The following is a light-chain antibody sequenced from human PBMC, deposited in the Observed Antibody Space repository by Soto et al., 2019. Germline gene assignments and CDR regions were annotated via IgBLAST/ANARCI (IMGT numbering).Light chain of an antibody. CDR2: GAS. V-gene: IGKV3-20*01. J-gene: IGKJ5*01. Sequence: EIVLTQSPDTLSLSPGDRATLSCRASQSISSYLAWYQQKPGQSPRLLIYGASSRATGIPDRFSGSGSGTDFTLTISRLEPEDFAVYYCQQYGSSPTTFGQGTRLEIK. CDR3: QQYGSSPTT. CDR1: QSISSY.